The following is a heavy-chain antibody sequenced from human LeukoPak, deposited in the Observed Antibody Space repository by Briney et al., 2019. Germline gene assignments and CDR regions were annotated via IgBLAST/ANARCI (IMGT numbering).Heavy chain of an antibody. D-gene: IGHD2-2*01. J-gene: IGHJ6*03. CDR1: GFTFSNAW. CDR2: FKSETDGGTT. CDR3: SGCSSTSCSSLYMDV. Sequence: GGSLRLSCGASGFTFSNAWMSWVRQAPGKGLEWVGRFKSETDGGTTDYAAPVKGRFTISRDDSKSTLYLQMNSLKTEDTAVYYCSGCSSTSCSSLYMDVWGKGTTVTVSS. V-gene: IGHV3-15*01.